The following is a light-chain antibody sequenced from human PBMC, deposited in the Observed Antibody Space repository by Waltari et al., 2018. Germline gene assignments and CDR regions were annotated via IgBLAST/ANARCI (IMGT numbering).Light chain of an antibody. V-gene: IGLV3-19*01. J-gene: IGLJ2*01. CDR2: GQN. CDR1: SLKIYY. CDR3: QSRDTTGNHWV. Sequence: SSELTQDPAVSVALGQTVKITCQGDSLKIYYASWYLQRPGQAPLLVIYGQNNRPYGAPDRFSGSSSGNTASLTITGARAEDEADYYCQSRDTTGNHWVFGGGTRLTVL.